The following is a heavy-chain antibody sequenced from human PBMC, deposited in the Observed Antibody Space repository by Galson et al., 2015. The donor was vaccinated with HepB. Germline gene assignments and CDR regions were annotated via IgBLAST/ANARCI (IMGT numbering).Heavy chain of an antibody. CDR1: GFSLSTTEMR. V-gene: IGHV2-70*04. CDR3: ARTSTYYDILTGYYSEYFFDY. Sequence: PALVKPTQTLTLTCTFSGFSLSTTEMRVSWIRQPPGKALEWLARIDWDDDKFYSTSLKTRLAISKDTSRNQVVLTMTNMDPVDTATYYCARTSTYYDILTGYYSEYFFDYWGQGTLVTVSS. D-gene: IGHD3-9*01. CDR2: IDWDDDK. J-gene: IGHJ4*02.